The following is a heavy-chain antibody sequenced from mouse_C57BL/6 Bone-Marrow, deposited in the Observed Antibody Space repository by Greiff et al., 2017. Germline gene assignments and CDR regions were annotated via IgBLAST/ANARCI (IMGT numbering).Heavy chain of an antibody. CDR3: ARLDYGSSYDAMDY. D-gene: IGHD1-1*01. CDR1: GYTFTSYG. CDR2: IYPRSGNT. Sequence: QVQLQQSGAELARPGASVKLSCKASGYTFTSYGISWVKQRTGQGLEWIGEIYPRSGNTYYNEKFKGKATLTADKSSSTAYMELRSLTSEDSAVYFCARLDYGSSYDAMDYWGQGTSVTVSS. J-gene: IGHJ4*01. V-gene: IGHV1-81*01.